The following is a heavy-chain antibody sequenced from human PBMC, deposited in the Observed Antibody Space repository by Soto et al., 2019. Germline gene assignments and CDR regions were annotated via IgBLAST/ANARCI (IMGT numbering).Heavy chain of an antibody. D-gene: IGHD3-22*01. Sequence: QVHLQEPGSGLVKPSQTLSLTCTVSGDSISRGGYSWSWIRQPPRQGLEWIGYIYHTGSSSYSPSIKSRVTMSVDKSKNQFSLSLNSVTAADTDIYYCARAHYGPSGYYFDSWGQGALFTVSS. CDR2: IYHTGSS. CDR1: GDSISRGGYS. J-gene: IGHJ4*02. CDR3: ARAHYGPSGYYFDS. V-gene: IGHV4-30-2*01.